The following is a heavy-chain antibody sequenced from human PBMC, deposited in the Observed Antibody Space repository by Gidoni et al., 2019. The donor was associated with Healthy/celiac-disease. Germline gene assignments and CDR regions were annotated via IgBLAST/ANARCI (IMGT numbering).Heavy chain of an antibody. V-gene: IGHV1-46*01. CDR1: GYTFTSYT. Sequence: QVQLVQSGAEVKKPGASVKVSCKESGYTFTSYTMHWVRQAPGQGLEWMGIINPSCGSTSYAQKFQGRVTMTRDTSTSTVYMELSSLRSEDTTVYYCARVIVVVVAATHHYGMDVWGQGTTVTVSS. CDR3: ARVIVVVVAATHHYGMDV. CDR2: INPSCGST. J-gene: IGHJ6*02. D-gene: IGHD2-15*01.